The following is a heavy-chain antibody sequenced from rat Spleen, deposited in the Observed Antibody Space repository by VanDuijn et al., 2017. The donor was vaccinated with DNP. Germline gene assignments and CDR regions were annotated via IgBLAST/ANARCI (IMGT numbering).Heavy chain of an antibody. CDR3: TRDYYGYNFNY. Sequence: QVQLKESGPGLVQPSQTLSLTCTVSGFSLTTYGVAWVRQPPGKGLEWIAAISSGGNTFYNSALKSLLSISRDTSKSQVFLKMNSLQPEDTAIYFCTRDYYGYNFNYWGQGVMVTVSS. D-gene: IGHD1-9*01. J-gene: IGHJ2*01. CDR2: ISSGGNT. V-gene: IGHV2S12*01. CDR1: GFSLTTYG.